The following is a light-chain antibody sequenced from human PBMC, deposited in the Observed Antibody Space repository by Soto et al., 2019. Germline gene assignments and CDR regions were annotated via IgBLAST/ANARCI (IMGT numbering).Light chain of an antibody. V-gene: IGKV3-20*01. CDR1: QTLSSSY. Sequence: EVVLTQSPGTLSLSPGQRATLSCRASQTLSSSYLAWYQRKPGQAPRLLIYGASSRATGIPDRFSGSGSGTVFTLTIRRLEPEDFAVYYCQQYNSWPLTFGGGTKVEIK. CDR3: QQYNSWPLT. CDR2: GAS. J-gene: IGKJ4*01.